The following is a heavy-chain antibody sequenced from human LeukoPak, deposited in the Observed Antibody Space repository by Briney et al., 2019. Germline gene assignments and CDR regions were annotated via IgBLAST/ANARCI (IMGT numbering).Heavy chain of an antibody. J-gene: IGHJ4*02. Sequence: PSETLSLTCAVYGGSFSGYYWSWIRQPPGKGLEWIGEINHSGSTNYNPSLKSRVTISVDTSKNQFSLKLSSVTAADTAVYYCASRYYDILTGWENFDYWGQGTLVTVSS. CDR2: INHSGST. CDR3: ASRYYDILTGWENFDY. V-gene: IGHV4-34*01. CDR1: GGSFSGYY. D-gene: IGHD3-9*01.